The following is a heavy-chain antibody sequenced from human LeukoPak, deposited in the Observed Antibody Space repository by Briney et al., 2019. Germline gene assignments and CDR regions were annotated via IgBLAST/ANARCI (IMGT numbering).Heavy chain of an antibody. D-gene: IGHD6-13*01. CDR2: TSRGSTTI. V-gene: IGHV3-11*04. CDR1: GGSFSGYY. CDR3: ARDSYSSSRNDY. J-gene: IGHJ4*02. Sequence: LSLTCVVYGGSFSGYYWSWIRQPPGKGLEWISNTSRGSTTIYYADSVKGRFTISRDNAKNSLYLEMNNLRAEDTAVYYCARDSYSSSRNDYWGQGTLVTVSS.